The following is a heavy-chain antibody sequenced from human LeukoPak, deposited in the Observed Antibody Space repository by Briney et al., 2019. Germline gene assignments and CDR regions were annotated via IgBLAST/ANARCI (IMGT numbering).Heavy chain of an antibody. J-gene: IGHJ4*02. CDR2: ISAYNGNT. V-gene: IGHV1-18*01. D-gene: IGHD6-6*01. CDR1: GYTFTSYG. CDR3: ARSSIAARLIDY. Sequence: ASVKVSCKASGYTFTSYGISWVRQAPGQGLEWMGWISAYNGNTNYAQKFQGRVTMTRDTSISTAYMELSRLRSDDTAVYYCARSSIAARLIDYWGQGTLVTVSS.